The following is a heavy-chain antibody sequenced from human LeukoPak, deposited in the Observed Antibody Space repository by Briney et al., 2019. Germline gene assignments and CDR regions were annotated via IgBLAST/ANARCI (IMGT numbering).Heavy chain of an antibody. Sequence: GGSLRLSCGASGFTLSTYWMAWVRQAPGKGLEWVANIKQDGSERYYVDSVKGRFTISRDNAKNIVYLQMNSLRAEDTAVYYCARDSRGALDYWGQGTLVIVPP. CDR2: IKQDGSER. CDR3: ARDSRGALDY. J-gene: IGHJ4*02. V-gene: IGHV3-7*05. CDR1: GFTLSTYW.